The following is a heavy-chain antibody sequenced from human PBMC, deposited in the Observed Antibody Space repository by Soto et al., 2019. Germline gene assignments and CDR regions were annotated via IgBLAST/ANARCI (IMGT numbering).Heavy chain of an antibody. V-gene: IGHV3-74*01. CDR3: TRGYYGPDY. D-gene: IGHD3-10*01. CDR2: IDNDGGTT. J-gene: IGHJ4*02. Sequence: EVQLVESGGGSVQPVGSLRLSCAASGFTFSSYFMYWVRQAPGKGLVWVSRIDNDGGTTNYADSVKGRFTISRDNAKNTLYLQMNSLRAEDTAVYYCTRGYYGPDYWGQGTLVTVSS. CDR1: GFTFSSYF.